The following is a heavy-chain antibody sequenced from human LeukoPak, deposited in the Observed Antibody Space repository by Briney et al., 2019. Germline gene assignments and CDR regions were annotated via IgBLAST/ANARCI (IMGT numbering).Heavy chain of an antibody. CDR2: ISGSGGST. CDR1: GGSFSGYY. CDR3: AKDAPSDGYNLFDYFDY. J-gene: IGHJ4*02. Sequence: PSETLSLTCAVYGGSFSGYYWSWIRQPPGKGLEWVSAISGSGGSTYYADSVKGRFTISRDNSKNTLYLQMNSLRAEDTAVYYCAKDAPSDGYNLFDYFDYWGQGTLVTVSS. D-gene: IGHD5-24*01. V-gene: IGHV3-23*01.